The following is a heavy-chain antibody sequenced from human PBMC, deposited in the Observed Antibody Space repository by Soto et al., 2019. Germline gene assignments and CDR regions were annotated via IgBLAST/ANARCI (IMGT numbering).Heavy chain of an antibody. CDR3: ARGSGSYYAY. CDR2: VSYSGST. Sequence: QVQLQESGPGLVKPSETLSLTCTVSGASVSSGNYYWIWIRQPPGKGLECIGYVSYSGSTNYNPTLKSRVTISIDTSKNQFALQLSSVTAADTAVYYCARGSGSYYAYWGQGTLVTVSS. D-gene: IGHD1-26*01. V-gene: IGHV4-61*01. J-gene: IGHJ4*02. CDR1: GASVSSGNYY.